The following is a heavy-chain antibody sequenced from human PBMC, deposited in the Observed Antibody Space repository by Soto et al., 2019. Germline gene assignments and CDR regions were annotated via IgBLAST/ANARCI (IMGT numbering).Heavy chain of an antibody. Sequence: PSETLSLTCTVSGGSISSYYWNWIRQPPGKGLEWIGYIYYSGITDYNPSLKSRVTISIDTSMNQFSLKLNSVTAADTAVYYCARDEGGWFDPWGQGTLVTVSS. V-gene: IGHV4-59*01. D-gene: IGHD3-16*01. J-gene: IGHJ5*02. CDR1: GGSISSYY. CDR2: IYYSGIT. CDR3: ARDEGGWFDP.